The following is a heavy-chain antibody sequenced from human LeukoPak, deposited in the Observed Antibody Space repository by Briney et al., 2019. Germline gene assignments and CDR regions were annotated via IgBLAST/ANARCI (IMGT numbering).Heavy chain of an antibody. V-gene: IGHV5-51*01. CDR1: GYDFTYYW. CDR2: VFPGGSDT. J-gene: IGHJ4*02. Sequence: GESLRISCKGSGYDFTYYWIAWVRPMSEKGLEWMGIVFPGGSDTTYSPSFQGQVTISADKSISTAYLQWNSLKASDSAIYYCARLGPRLGVPAEMLDRPAKYYFDYWGQGTLVTVSS. CDR3: ARLGPRLGVPAEMLDRPAKYYFDY. D-gene: IGHD2-2*01.